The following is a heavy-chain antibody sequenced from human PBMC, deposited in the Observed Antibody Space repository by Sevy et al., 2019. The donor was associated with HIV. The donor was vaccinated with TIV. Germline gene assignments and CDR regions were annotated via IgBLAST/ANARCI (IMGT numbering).Heavy chain of an antibody. CDR3: AREGGFRFDP. CDR1: GDSINNYY. CDR2: VYDFGAT. V-gene: IGHV4-59*01. Sequence: NLSLICNVSGDSINNYYWTWIRQPPGKALEWIGYVYDFGATSYNPSLKSRVTISLDTSNKQFSLRLTSVTAADTAMYYCAREGGFRFDPWGQGMLVTVSS. J-gene: IGHJ5*02. D-gene: IGHD3-3*01.